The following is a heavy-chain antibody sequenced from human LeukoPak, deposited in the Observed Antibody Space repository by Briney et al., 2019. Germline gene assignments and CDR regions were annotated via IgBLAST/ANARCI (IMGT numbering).Heavy chain of an antibody. D-gene: IGHD7-27*01. CDR3: AKVGNDYYYGMDV. CDR1: GFTFSSYG. CDR2: ISYDGSNK. V-gene: IGHV3-30*18. J-gene: IGHJ6*02. Sequence: GRSLRLSCAASGFTFSSYGMHWVRQAPGKGLEWVAVISYDGSNKYYADSVKGRFTISRDNSKNTLYLQTNSLRAEDTAVYYCAKVGNDYYYGMDVWGQGTTVTVSS.